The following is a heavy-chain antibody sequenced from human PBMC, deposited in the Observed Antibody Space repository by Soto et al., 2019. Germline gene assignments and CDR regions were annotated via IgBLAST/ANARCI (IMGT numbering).Heavy chain of an antibody. CDR1: GFTFSSYA. CDR3: VKDRYIVVVPAAIWFDP. V-gene: IGHV3-64D*08. D-gene: IGHD2-2*01. J-gene: IGHJ5*02. CDR2: ISSNGGST. Sequence: GGSLRLSCSASGFTFSSYAMHWVRQAPGKGLEYVSAISSNGGSTYYADSVKGRFTISRDNSKNTLYLQMSSLRAEDTAVYYCVKDRYIVVVPAAIWFDPWGPGTLVTVSS.